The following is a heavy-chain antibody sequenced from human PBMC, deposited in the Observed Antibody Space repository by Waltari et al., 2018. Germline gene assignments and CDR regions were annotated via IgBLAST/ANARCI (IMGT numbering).Heavy chain of an antibody. D-gene: IGHD6-19*01. CDR3: ARGDVHTSGPQLDY. V-gene: IGHV1-46*01. CDR2: IDPSGTKT. Sequence: QVQLVQSGAEVKKPGASVKISCKATGYTLTSYYMHWVRQAPGKGLEWMGIIDPSGTKTTYAQTFQGRVTMTRDTSTGTRYMDLSSLRAEDTAMYFCARGDVHTSGPQLDYWGQGTLVTVSP. J-gene: IGHJ4*02. CDR1: GYTLTSYY.